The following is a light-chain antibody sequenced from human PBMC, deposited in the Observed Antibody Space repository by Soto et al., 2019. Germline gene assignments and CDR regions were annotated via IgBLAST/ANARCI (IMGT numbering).Light chain of an antibody. V-gene: IGLV2-14*01. J-gene: IGLJ2*01. CDR1: SSDVGGYNY. CDR2: GVT. Sequence: QSALTQPASVSGSPGQSITISCTGTSSDVGGYNYVSWYQQHPGKAPKLMIYGVTNRPSGVSNRFSGSKSGNTASPTISGLLADDEADDYCSCSKTSTTICVIFGGGTQLTVL. CDR3: SCSKTSTTICVI.